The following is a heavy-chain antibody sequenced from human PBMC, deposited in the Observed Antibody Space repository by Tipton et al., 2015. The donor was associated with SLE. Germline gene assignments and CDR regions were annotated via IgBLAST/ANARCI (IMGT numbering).Heavy chain of an antibody. J-gene: IGHJ4*02. CDR1: GFTFSSYS. Sequence: SLRLSCAASGFTFSSYSMNWVRQAPGKGLEWVSSISSSSSYIYYADSVKGRFTISRDNAKNSLYLQMNSLRAEDTAVYYCARRDTAMVPYYWGQGTLVTVSS. D-gene: IGHD5-18*01. CDR2: ISSSSSYI. CDR3: ARRDTAMVPYY. V-gene: IGHV3-21*01.